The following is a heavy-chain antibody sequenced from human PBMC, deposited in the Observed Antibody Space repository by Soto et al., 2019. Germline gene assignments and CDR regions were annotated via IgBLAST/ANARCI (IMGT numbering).Heavy chain of an antibody. D-gene: IGHD3-22*01. V-gene: IGHV4-30-2*01. Sequence: QLQLQESGSGLVKPSQTLSLTCAVSGGSISSGGYSWSWIRQPPGKGLEWIGYIYHSGSTYYNPSLKSRVTMSVDRSKNQFSLKLSSVTAADTAGYYCARDYDSSGSVWGQGTMVTVSS. CDR3: ARDYDSSGSV. CDR2: IYHSGST. CDR1: GGSISSGGYS. J-gene: IGHJ3*01.